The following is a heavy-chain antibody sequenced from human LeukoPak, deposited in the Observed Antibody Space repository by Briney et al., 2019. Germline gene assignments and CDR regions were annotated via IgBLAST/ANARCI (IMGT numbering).Heavy chain of an antibody. CDR1: GGSISGSSYF. D-gene: IGHD2-21*02. CDR2: IYHSGNT. Sequence: SETLSLTCTVSGGSISGSSYFWGWIRQPPGKGLEWIGSIYHSGNTHYNPSLKSRVTISVDTSKNQFSLKLSSVTAADTAVYYCARGVIRMVVTAIGNWFDPWGQGTLVTVSS. CDR3: ARGVIRMVVTAIGNWFDP. J-gene: IGHJ5*02. V-gene: IGHV4-39*07.